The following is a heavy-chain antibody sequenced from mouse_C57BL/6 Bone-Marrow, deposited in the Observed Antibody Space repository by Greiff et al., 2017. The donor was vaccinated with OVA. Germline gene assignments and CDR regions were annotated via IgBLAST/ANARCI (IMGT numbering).Heavy chain of an antibody. Sequence: QVTLKESGPGLVQPSQSLSITCTASGFSLTSYGVHWVRQSPGKGLEWLGVIWRGGSTDYNAAFMYRLGITNDNAKSQVFFKMNSQLADNTDIYYGAKNHYSRSFDYAMDYWGQGTSVTVSS. CDR3: AKNHYSRSFDYAMDY. V-gene: IGHV2-5*01. CDR1: GFSLTSYG. J-gene: IGHJ4*01. D-gene: IGHD1-1*01. CDR2: IWRGGST.